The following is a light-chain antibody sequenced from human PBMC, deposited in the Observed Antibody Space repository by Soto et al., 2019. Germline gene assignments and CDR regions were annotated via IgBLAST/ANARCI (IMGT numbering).Light chain of an antibody. V-gene: IGKV1-33*01. CDR3: QQYGDLPVT. J-gene: IGKJ3*01. CDR1: EDIRNS. Sequence: DIQMTQSPSSLSASVGDRVTITCQANEDIRNSLHWYQQKPGKAPNLLIYDASNVETGVPSRFSGSGFGTAFTFTISSLQQEDVATYYCQQYGDLPVTFGPGNKVDIK. CDR2: DAS.